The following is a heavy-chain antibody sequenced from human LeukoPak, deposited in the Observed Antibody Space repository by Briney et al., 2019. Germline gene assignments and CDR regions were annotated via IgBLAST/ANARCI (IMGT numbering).Heavy chain of an antibody. CDR2: ISGSGGST. CDR3: ATYSSGWDYFDY. Sequence: PGGSLRLSCAASGFIVSSSYMSWVRQAPGKGLEWVSAISGSGGSTYYADSVKGRFTLSRDNSKNTLYLQMNSLRAEDTAVYYCATYSSGWDYFDYWGQGTLVTVSS. D-gene: IGHD6-19*01. J-gene: IGHJ4*02. CDR1: GFIVSSSY. V-gene: IGHV3-23*01.